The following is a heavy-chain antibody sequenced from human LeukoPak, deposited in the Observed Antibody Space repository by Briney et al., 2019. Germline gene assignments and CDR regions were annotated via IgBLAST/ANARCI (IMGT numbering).Heavy chain of an antibody. D-gene: IGHD5-18*01. CDR1: GFTFNNAW. J-gene: IGHJ4*02. V-gene: IGHV3-64D*06. Sequence: GGSLRLSCAASGFTFNNAWMSWVRQAPGKGLEYVSAISSNGGCTYYADSVKGRFTISRDNSKNTLYLQMSSLRAEDTAVYYCVKWGPRPDTAMVFDYWGQGTLVTVSS. CDR2: ISSNGGCT. CDR3: VKWGPRPDTAMVFDY.